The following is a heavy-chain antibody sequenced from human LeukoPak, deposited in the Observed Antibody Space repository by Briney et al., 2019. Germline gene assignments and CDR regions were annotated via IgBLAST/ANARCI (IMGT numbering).Heavy chain of an antibody. CDR1: GFTFDDYA. J-gene: IGHJ4*02. D-gene: IGHD6-25*01. CDR3: ARDPDSSGDY. CDR2: ISWNSGSI. Sequence: GRSLRLSCAASGFTFDDYAMHWVRQAPGKGLEWVSGISWNSGSIGYADSVKGRFTISRDNAKNSLYLQMNSLRAEDTAVYYCARDPDSSGDYWGQGTLVTVSS. V-gene: IGHV3-9*01.